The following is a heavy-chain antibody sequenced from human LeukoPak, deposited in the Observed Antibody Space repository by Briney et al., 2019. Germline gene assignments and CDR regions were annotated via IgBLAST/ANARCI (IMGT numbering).Heavy chain of an antibody. V-gene: IGHV3-53*01. Sequence: GGSLRLSCAASGFTFSSYNMNWVRQAPGKGLEWVSVIYSGGNTKYANSVKGRFTISGDNSKNTLYLEMNSLRAEDTAVYFCVRGVANYYESSGYQNWGQGTLVTVSS. CDR3: VRGVANYYESSGYQN. D-gene: IGHD3-22*01. J-gene: IGHJ4*02. CDR1: GFTFSSYN. CDR2: IYSGGNT.